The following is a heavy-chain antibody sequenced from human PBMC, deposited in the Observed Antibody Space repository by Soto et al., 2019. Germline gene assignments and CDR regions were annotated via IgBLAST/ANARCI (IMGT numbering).Heavy chain of an antibody. CDR3: ARDPKGI. CDR2: GIPIFGTA. J-gene: IGHJ1*01. Sequence: GASVNVSCKARGGTFSSYAISWIRQAPGQGRAWMGGGIPIFGTANYAQKFQGRVTITADESTSTAYMELSSLRSEDTAVYYCARDPKGIWGQGTLVTVSS. CDR1: GGTFSSYA. V-gene: IGHV1-69*13.